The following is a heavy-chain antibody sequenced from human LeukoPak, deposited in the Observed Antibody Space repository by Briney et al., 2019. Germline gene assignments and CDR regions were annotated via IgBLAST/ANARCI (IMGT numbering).Heavy chain of an antibody. CDR3: ANEIRPNDY. J-gene: IGHJ4*02. V-gene: IGHV3-23*01. CDR2: ISISGSKT. CDR1: GFTFSSNY. D-gene: IGHD4-17*01. Sequence: GGSLRLSCAASGFTFSSNYMSWVRQAPGKGLEWVSAISISGSKTYYAVSVKGRFTISRDNSKNTLYLQMNSLRAEDTAVYYCANEIRPNDYWGQGTQVTVSS.